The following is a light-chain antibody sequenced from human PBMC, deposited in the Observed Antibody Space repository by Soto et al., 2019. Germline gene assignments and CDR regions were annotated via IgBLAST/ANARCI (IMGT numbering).Light chain of an antibody. J-gene: IGKJ1*01. V-gene: IGKV4-1*01. CDR3: QQHYSTPWT. CDR1: QIFLYSSNNKNY. Sequence: DIVLTQSPDSLAVSLGERATINCKFSQIFLYSSNNKNYLAWYHQKAGQPPKLLIYWASTRESGVPDRFSGSGSGTDFTLTISSLQAEDVAVYYCQQHYSTPWTFGQGTKVDIK. CDR2: WAS.